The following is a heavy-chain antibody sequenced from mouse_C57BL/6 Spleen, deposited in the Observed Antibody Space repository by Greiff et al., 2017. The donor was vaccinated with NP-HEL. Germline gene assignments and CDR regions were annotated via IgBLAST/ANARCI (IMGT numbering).Heavy chain of an antibody. J-gene: IGHJ2*01. CDR1: GYTFTSYW. V-gene: IGHV1-64*01. Sequence: VQLQQPGAELVKPGASVKLSCKASGYTFTSYWMHWVKQRPGQGLEWIGMIHPNSGSTNYNEKFKSKATLTVDKSSSTAYMQLSSLTSEDSAVYYCARSNWDGGYFGYWGQGTTLTVSS. CDR3: ARSNWDGGYFGY. CDR2: IHPNSGST. D-gene: IGHD4-1*01.